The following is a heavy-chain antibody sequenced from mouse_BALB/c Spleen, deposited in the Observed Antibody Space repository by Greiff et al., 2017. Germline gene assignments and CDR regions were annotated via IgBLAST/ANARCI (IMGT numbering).Heavy chain of an antibody. Sequence: EVMLVESGGGLVQPGGSRKLSCAASGFTFSSFGMHWVRQAPEKGLEWVAYISSGSSTIYYADTVKGRFTISRDNPKNTLFLQMTSLRSEDTAMYYCARDRYYAMDYWGQGTSVTVSS. V-gene: IGHV5-17*02. CDR2: ISSGSSTI. J-gene: IGHJ4*01. CDR3: ARDRYYAMDY. D-gene: IGHD2-14*01. CDR1: GFTFSSFG.